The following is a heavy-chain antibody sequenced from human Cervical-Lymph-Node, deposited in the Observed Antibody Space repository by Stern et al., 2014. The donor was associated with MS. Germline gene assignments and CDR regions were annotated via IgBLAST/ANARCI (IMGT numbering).Heavy chain of an antibody. CDR1: GFTFSSYG. CDR3: AKEGQRGYSSGWYGSLFDY. J-gene: IGHJ4*02. CDR2: ISYDGSNK. D-gene: IGHD6-19*01. V-gene: IGHV3-30*18. Sequence: VQLVESGGGVVQPGRSLRLSCAASGFTFSSYGMHWVRQAPGKGLEWVAVISYDGSNKYYADSVKGRFTISRDNSKNTLYLQMNSLRAEDTAVYYCAKEGQRGYSSGWYGSLFDYWGQGTLVTVSS.